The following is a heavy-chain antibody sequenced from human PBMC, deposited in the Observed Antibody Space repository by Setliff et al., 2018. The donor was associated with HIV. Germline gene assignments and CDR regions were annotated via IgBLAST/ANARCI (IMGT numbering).Heavy chain of an antibody. CDR2: IYHSGST. Sequence: TVSGYSISSGYYWGWIRQPPGKGLEWIGSIYHSGSTYYNPSLKSRVTISVDTSKNQFSLKLSSVTAADTAVYYCARAMRGVVVTNMYYYYGMDVWGQGTTVTVSS. D-gene: IGHD2-21*02. J-gene: IGHJ6*02. CDR1: GYSISSGYY. V-gene: IGHV4-38-2*02. CDR3: ARAMRGVVVTNMYYYYGMDV.